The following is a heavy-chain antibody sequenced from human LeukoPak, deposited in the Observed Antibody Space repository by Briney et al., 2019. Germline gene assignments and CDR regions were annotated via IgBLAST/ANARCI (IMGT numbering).Heavy chain of an antibody. J-gene: IGHJ4*02. Sequence: GGSLRLSCAASGFTFSDYYMSWIRQAPGKGLEWVSYISSSGSTIYYADSVKGRFTISRDNAKNSLYLQMNSLRAEDTAVYYCAREGRCSSTSCSGGADYWGQGTLVPVSS. CDR2: ISSSGSTI. V-gene: IGHV3-11*01. D-gene: IGHD2-2*01. CDR1: GFTFSDYY. CDR3: AREGRCSSTSCSGGADY.